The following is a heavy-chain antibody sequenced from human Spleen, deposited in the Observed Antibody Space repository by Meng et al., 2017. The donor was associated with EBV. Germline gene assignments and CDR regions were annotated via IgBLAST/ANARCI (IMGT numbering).Heavy chain of an antibody. CDR3: ARGYPPDFDY. D-gene: IGHD2-15*01. CDR1: DGSISSGGYY. CDR2: IYHTGST. Sequence: GQLQEAGPGLLKHSQTLSLPCAVSDGSISSGGYYWNWIRQPPGKGLEWIGYIYHTGSTYYNPSLKSRVTISVDTSKNKFSMNLSSVTAVDTAVYYCARGYPPDFDYWGQGTLVTVSS. V-gene: IGHV4-30-4*01. J-gene: IGHJ4*02.